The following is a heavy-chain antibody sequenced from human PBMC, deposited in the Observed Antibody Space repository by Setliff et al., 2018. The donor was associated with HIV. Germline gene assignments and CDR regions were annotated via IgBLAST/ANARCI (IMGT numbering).Heavy chain of an antibody. J-gene: IGHJ4*02. CDR1: GGTFSSYA. CDR3: ATDCAVVGGTGSLDS. V-gene: IGHV1-69*13. Sequence: SVKVSCKGSGGTFSSYAISWVRQAPGQGLEWMGGIIPIFGPTNYAQKFQGRLTITANESTSTAYMELNSLRVEDTAVYYCATDCAVVGGTGSLDSWGQGTLVTVSS. D-gene: IGHD1-26*01. CDR2: IIPIFGPT.